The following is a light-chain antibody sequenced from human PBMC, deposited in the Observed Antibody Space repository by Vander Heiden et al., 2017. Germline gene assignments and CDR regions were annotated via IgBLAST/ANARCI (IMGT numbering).Light chain of an antibody. Sequence: SYKLTQPPSVSVSPGQTARITCSGDALPKQYASWYQQKPGQAPVLVIYKDSERPSGIPERLSGSSSGTTVTLTISGVQAEDEADYYCQSADSSGTFVVFGGGTKLTVL. CDR2: KDS. V-gene: IGLV3-25*03. J-gene: IGLJ2*01. CDR1: ALPKQY. CDR3: QSADSSGTFVV.